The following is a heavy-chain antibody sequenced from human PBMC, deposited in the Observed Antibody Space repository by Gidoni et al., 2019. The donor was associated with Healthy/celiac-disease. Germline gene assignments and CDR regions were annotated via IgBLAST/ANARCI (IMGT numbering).Heavy chain of an antibody. D-gene: IGHD5-18*01. CDR2: ISSSSSYI. CDR1: GFTFSSYS. CDR3: TSGGVDTAMASDY. V-gene: IGHV3-21*01. J-gene: IGHJ4*02. Sequence: EVQLVASGGGLVKPGGSLRLSCAASGFTFSSYSMNWVRQAPGKGLEWVSSISSSSSYIYYADSVKGRFTISRDNAKNSLYLQMNSLRAEDTAVYYCTSGGVDTAMASDYWGQGTLVTVSS.